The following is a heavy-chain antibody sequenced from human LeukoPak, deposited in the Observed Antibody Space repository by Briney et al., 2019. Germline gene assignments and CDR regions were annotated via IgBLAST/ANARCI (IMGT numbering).Heavy chain of an antibody. Sequence: PGGSLRLSCAASRFTFSKFWMSWVRQAPGKGLEWVANIKQDGSEKYYMDSVKGRFTISRDNAKNSLYLQMNSLRAEDTAVYYCAGAGYDFWSGYYHTGWLDYWGQGTLVTVSS. CDR3: AGAGYDFWSGYYHTGWLDY. J-gene: IGHJ4*02. CDR1: RFTFSKFW. CDR2: IKQDGSEK. D-gene: IGHD3-3*01. V-gene: IGHV3-7*04.